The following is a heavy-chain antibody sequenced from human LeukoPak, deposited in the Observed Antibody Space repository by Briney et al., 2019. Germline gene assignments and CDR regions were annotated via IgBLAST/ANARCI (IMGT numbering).Heavy chain of an antibody. J-gene: IGHJ4*02. CDR3: ARDGPYYDILTGYAHRVDDY. Sequence: PGGSLRLSCAASGFTFSSYSMNWVRKAPGKGLEWVSPISSSSSYIYYADSVKGRFTISRDNAKNSLYLQMNSLRAEDTAVYYCARDGPYYDILTGYAHRVDDYWGQGTLVTVSS. V-gene: IGHV3-21*01. D-gene: IGHD3-9*01. CDR1: GFTFSSYS. CDR2: ISSSSSYI.